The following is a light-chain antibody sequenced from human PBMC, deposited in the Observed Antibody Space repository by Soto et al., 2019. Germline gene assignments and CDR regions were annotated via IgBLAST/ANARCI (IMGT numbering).Light chain of an antibody. CDR2: GAS. Sequence: ENVLAQSPDTLSLSPGERATLSCRASQSVGNNYLNWYQQKPGQAPRLLIYGASIRATGVPDRFSGSGSGTDFTLTIARLEAEDFAVYYCQQSATSPRTFGQGTKVEIK. V-gene: IGKV3-20*01. CDR1: QSVGNNY. CDR3: QQSATSPRT. J-gene: IGKJ1*01.